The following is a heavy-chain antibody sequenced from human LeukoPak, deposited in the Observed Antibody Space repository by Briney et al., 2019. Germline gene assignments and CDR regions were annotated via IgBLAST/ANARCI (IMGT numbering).Heavy chain of an antibody. J-gene: IGHJ4*02. CDR2: IKQGGSEK. V-gene: IGHV3-7*01. CDR1: GFTFSSYW. Sequence: GGSLRLSCAASGFTFSSYWMSWVRQGPGKGLEWVANIKQGGSEKYYVGSVKGRFTISRDNAKNSLYLQMNSLRAEDTAVYYCARDTRGGGSFDWGQGTLVTVSS. CDR3: ARDTRGGGSFD. D-gene: IGHD2-15*01.